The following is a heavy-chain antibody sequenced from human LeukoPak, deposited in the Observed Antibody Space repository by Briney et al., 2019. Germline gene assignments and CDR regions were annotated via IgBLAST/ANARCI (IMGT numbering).Heavy chain of an antibody. CDR2: ISISSTTI. D-gene: IGHD6-13*01. J-gene: IGHJ4*02. V-gene: IGHV3-48*02. Sequence: GGSLRLSCVASGFTFSSSSMNWVRQAPGKGLEWVSYISISSTTIYYADSVKGRLTISRDNAKNSLDLQMNSLRDEDTAVYYCARGLRYSSSWYNFDYWGQGTLVTVSS. CDR3: ARGLRYSSSWYNFDY. CDR1: GFTFSSSS.